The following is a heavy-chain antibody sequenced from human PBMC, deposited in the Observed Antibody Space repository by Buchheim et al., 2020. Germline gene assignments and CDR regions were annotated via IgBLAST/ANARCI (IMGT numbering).Heavy chain of an antibody. CDR1: GGSISSGGYS. J-gene: IGHJ5*02. V-gene: IGHV4-30-2*01. D-gene: IGHD3-16*01. CDR2: IYHSGST. CDR3: ARALNPHYDYVTSGVLDP. Sequence: QLQLQESGSGLVKPSQTLSLTCAVSGGSISSGGYSWSWIRQPPGEGLEWIGYIYHSGSTYYNPSLKSRVTISVDRSKNQFSLKLSSVTAADTAVYYCARALNPHYDYVTSGVLDPWGQGTL.